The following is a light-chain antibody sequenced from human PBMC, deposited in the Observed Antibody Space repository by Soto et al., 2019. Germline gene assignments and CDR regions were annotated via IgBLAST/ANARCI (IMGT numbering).Light chain of an antibody. J-gene: IGKJ1*01. Sequence: DIVMTQSPDSLAVSLGERATINCKSSQSVLYSSNNKNYLDWYQQKPVQPPKLLIYWASTRESGVPDRFSGSGSRTNFTLTIRSLQAEDVAVYYCQQYYRTPPKFGQGTKVEIK. CDR3: QQYYRTPPK. CDR2: WAS. CDR1: QSVLYSSNNKNY. V-gene: IGKV4-1*01.